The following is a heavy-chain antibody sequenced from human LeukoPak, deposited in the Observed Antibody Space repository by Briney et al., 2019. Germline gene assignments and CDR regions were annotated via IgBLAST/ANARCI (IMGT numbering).Heavy chain of an antibody. V-gene: IGHV4-39*01. Sequence: SETLSLTCTVSGGSISSSSYYWDWIRQPPGKGLEWIGSIYYSGSTYYNPSLKSRVTISVDTSKNQFSLKLSSVTAADTAVYYCARQGQQNWFDPWGQGTLVTVSS. CDR1: GGSISSSSYY. J-gene: IGHJ5*02. CDR3: ARQGQQNWFDP. CDR2: IYYSGST. D-gene: IGHD6-13*01.